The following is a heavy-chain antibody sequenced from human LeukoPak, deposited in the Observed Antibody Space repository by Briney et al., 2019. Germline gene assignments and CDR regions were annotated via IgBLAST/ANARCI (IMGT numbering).Heavy chain of an antibody. CDR3: ARDSQGTTLLGY. V-gene: IGHV1-2*02. CDR2: INPNSGGT. D-gene: IGHD1-14*01. CDR1: GYTFTGYY. Sequence: ASVKVSCKASGYTFTGYYMHWVRQAPGQGLEWMGWINPNSGGTNYAQKFQGRVTMTRDTSISTAYMELSRLRSDDTAVYYCARDSQGTTLLGYWGKGTLVTVSS. J-gene: IGHJ4*02.